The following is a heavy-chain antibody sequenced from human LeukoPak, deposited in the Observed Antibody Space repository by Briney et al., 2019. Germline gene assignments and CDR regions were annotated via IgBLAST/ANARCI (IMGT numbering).Heavy chain of an antibody. CDR2: IIPIFGTA. D-gene: IGHD6-19*01. J-gene: IGHJ4*02. V-gene: IGHV1-69*05. CDR1: GGTFSSYA. CDR3: ARDEAVGTGAGKQWLIIDY. Sequence: SVKVSCKASGGTFSSYAISWVRQAPGQGLEWMGRIIPIFGTANYAQKFQGRFTITTDESTSTAYMELSSLRSEDTAVYYCARDEAVGTGAGKQWLIIDYWGQGTLVTVSS.